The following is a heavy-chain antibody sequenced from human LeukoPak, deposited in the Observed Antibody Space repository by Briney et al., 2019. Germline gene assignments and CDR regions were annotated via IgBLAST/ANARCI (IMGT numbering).Heavy chain of an antibody. J-gene: IGHJ4*02. V-gene: IGHV1-18*01. D-gene: IGHD3-10*01. CDR2: ISAYNGNT. CDR1: GYTFINYG. CDR3: ARFGESADY. Sequence: VASVKVSCKASGYTFINYGINWVRQAPGQGLEWMGWISAYNGNTNYAQSLQGRVTMTTDTSTSTAYMELRSLRSDDTAVYYCARFGESADYWGQGTLVTVSS.